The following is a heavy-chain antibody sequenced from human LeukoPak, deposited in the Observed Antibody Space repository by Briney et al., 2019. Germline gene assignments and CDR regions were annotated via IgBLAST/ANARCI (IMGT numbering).Heavy chain of an antibody. CDR3: ARGRRYCSSTTCYGMYYSDY. Sequence: ASVKVSCKASGYIFTEYAVTWVRQAPGQGLEWMGWIDTDTRNPTYAQDFTGRFVFSLDTSVSTAYLQISSLKPEDTAVYYCARGRRYCSSTTCYGMYYSDYWGQGTLVTVSS. V-gene: IGHV7-4-1*02. CDR1: GYIFTEYA. J-gene: IGHJ4*02. CDR2: IDTDTRNP. D-gene: IGHD2-2*01.